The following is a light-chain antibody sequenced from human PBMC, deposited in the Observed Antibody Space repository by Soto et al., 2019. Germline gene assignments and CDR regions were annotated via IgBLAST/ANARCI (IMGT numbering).Light chain of an antibody. CDR3: SSYTSSSTRV. V-gene: IGLV2-14*01. CDR2: EVS. Sequence: ALTQPASVSGSPGQSITISCTGTSSDVGGYNYVSWYQQHPGKAPKLMIYEVSNRPSGVSNRFSGSKSGNTASLTISGLQAEDEADYYCSSYTSSSTRVFGGGTQLTVL. J-gene: IGLJ3*02. CDR1: SSDVGGYNY.